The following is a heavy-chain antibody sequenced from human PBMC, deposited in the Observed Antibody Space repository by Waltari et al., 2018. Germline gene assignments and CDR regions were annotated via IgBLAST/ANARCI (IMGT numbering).Heavy chain of an antibody. Sequence: QVQLVQSGAEVKQPGSSMKVSCKASGYTFRRYAISWVRQAPGQGLEWMGGIIPLFGTTNYAQKSQGRATMTADEPTSTAYVELRSLKSEDTAVYFCARSYYYDRRANYPSLGAFDSWGQGTLVTVAS. D-gene: IGHD3-22*01. V-gene: IGHV1-69*12. J-gene: IGHJ4*02. CDR1: GYTFRRYA. CDR2: IIPLFGTT. CDR3: ARSYYYDRRANYPSLGAFDS.